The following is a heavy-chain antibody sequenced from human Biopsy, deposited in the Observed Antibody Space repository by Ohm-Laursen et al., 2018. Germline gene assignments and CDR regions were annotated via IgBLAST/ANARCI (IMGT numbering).Heavy chain of an antibody. D-gene: IGHD3-16*01. V-gene: IGHV4-31*03. CDR2: VHKSGNT. CDR3: TRAGGGKIYGL. Sequence: SQTLSLPCPVSGVSLNTRPYYWTWIRQTPATGLEWIGYVHKSGNTLYNPSLKSRLSISVDTSRNQVALKLTSVTAADTALYYCTRAGGGKIYGLWGQGTLVTVSS. CDR1: GVSLNTRPYY. J-gene: IGHJ4*02.